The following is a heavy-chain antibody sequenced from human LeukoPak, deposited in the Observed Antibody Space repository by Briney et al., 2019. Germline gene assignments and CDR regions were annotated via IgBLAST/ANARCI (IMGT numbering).Heavy chain of an antibody. CDR3: TRRYNYDSSGYYYVRDAFDI. Sequence: GGSLRLSCAASGFTFSSYGMSWVRQAPGKGLEWVSAISGSGGSTYYADSVKGRFTISRDNSKNTLYLQMNSLKTEDTAVYYCTRRYNYDSSGYYYVRDAFDIWGQGTMVTVSS. CDR2: ISGSGGST. J-gene: IGHJ3*02. CDR1: GFTFSSYG. D-gene: IGHD3-22*01. V-gene: IGHV3-23*01.